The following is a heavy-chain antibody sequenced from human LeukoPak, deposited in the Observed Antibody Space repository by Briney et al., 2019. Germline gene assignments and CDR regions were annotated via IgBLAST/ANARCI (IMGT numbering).Heavy chain of an antibody. CDR2: SDPEDAVT. V-gene: IGHV1-24*01. J-gene: IGHJ3*02. D-gene: IGHD2-15*01. Sequence: GASVKVSCKVSGYRFTELSIHWVRQAPGIGLEWMGGSDPEDAVTIYAQKFRGRVTVTEDTSRNTVYMELRSLRSEDTAVYYCVTDFYCSGGTCADTFDIWGQGTLVTVPS. CDR1: GYRFTELS. CDR3: VTDFYCSGGTCADTFDI.